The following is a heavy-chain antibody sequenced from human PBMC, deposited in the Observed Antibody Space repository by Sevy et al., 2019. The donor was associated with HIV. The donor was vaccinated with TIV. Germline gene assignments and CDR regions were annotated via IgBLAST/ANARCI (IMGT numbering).Heavy chain of an antibody. CDR3: ARDAALSNYYDSSGYPNAFDI. J-gene: IGHJ3*02. D-gene: IGHD3-22*01. Sequence: GGSLRLSCAASGFTFSSYSMNWVRQAPGKGLEWVPSISSSSSYIYYADSVKGRFTISRDNAKNSLYLQMNSLSAEDTAVYYCARDAALSNYYDSSGYPNAFDIWGQGTMVTVSS. CDR2: ISSSSSYI. CDR1: GFTFSSYS. V-gene: IGHV3-21*01.